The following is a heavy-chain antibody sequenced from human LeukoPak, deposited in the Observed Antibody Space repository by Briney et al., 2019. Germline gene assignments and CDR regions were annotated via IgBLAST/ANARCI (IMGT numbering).Heavy chain of an antibody. V-gene: IGHV3-74*01. CDR1: GFTFSNYA. D-gene: IGHD3-16*01. CDR3: ARGGRRF. Sequence: GGSLRLSCGASGFTFSNYAMSWVRQAPGKGLVWVSRINSDGSSTSYADSVKGRFTISRDNAKNTLYLQMNSLRVEDTAVYYCARGGRRFWGQGTLVTVSS. CDR2: INSDGSST. J-gene: IGHJ4*02.